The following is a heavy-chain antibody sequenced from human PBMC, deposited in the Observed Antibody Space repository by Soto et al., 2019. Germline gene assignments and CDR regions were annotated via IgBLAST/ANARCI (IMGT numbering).Heavy chain of an antibody. V-gene: IGHV3-48*01. J-gene: IGHJ4*02. D-gene: IGHD6-19*01. Sequence: EVQLVESGGGLVQPGGSLRLSCAASGFTFSSYSMNWVRQAPGKGLEWVSYISSSSSTIYYADSVKGRFTISRDNAKNSLYLQMNSLRAEDTAVYYCARPYSSGWYDLGIELSYWGQGTLVTVSS. CDR1: GFTFSSYS. CDR3: ARPYSSGWYDLGIELSY. CDR2: ISSSSSTI.